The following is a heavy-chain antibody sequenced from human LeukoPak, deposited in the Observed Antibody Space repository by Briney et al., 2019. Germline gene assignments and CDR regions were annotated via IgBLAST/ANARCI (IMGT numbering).Heavy chain of an antibody. CDR1: RYAFTGYY. D-gene: IGHD3-16*01. CDR2: INPNSGGT. Sequence: ASVKVSCKASRYAFTGYYMHWVRQAPGQGLEWMGWINPNSGGTDYAQKFQGRVTMTRDTSITTAYMELSSLRSDDTAVYYCARARGGSGRGDYFDSWGQGTLVTVSS. CDR3: ARARGGSGRGDYFDS. V-gene: IGHV1-2*02. J-gene: IGHJ4*02.